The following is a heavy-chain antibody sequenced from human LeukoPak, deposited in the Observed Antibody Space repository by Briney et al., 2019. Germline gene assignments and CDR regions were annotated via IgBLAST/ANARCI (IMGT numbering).Heavy chain of an antibody. J-gene: IGHJ3*02. V-gene: IGHV3-48*03. CDR1: GFTFSSYE. Sequence: GGSLRLSCAASGFTFSSYEMNWVRQAPGKGLEWVSYISSSGSTIYYADSVKGRFTISRDNAKNSLYLQMNSLRAEDTAVYYCARGRDVGAFDIWGQGTMVTVSS. CDR2: ISSSGSTI. CDR3: ARGRDVGAFDI.